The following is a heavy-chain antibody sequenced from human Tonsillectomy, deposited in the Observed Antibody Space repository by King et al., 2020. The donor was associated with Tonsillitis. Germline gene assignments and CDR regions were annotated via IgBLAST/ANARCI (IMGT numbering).Heavy chain of an antibody. V-gene: IGHV3-74*01. J-gene: IGHJ5*02. CDR3: TRDWGVTVVRTCFDP. CDR1: GSTFSTYW. CDR2: INTDGSHT. D-gene: IGHD4-23*01. Sequence: VQLGESGRGLVQPGGSLRLSCAVSGSTFSTYWIHWVRQAPGKGLVWVSRINTDGSHTIYADSVQGRFTISRDNAKNTLYLQMKSLRAEDTAVYYCTRDWGVTVVRTCFDPWGQGTLVTASS.